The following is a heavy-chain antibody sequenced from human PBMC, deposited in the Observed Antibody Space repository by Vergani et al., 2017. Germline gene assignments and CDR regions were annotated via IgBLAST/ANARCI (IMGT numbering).Heavy chain of an antibody. CDR1: GFSFGDYA. J-gene: IGHJ4*02. Sequence: EVQLVESGGGFVPPGRSLRLSCAASGFSFGDYAMTWVRQAPGKGLEWVAFIRNKAYGGTTEYAASVKGRSTISRDDSKRLAYLQLSGLKTEDTAVYFCSRGRGYSFGYSDYWGQGTLVTVSS. CDR2: IRNKAYGGTT. D-gene: IGHD5-18*01. CDR3: SRGRGYSFGYSDY. V-gene: IGHV3-49*04.